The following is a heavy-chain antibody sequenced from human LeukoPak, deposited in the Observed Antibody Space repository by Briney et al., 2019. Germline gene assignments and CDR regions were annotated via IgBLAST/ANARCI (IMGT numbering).Heavy chain of an antibody. V-gene: IGHV4-59*08. CDR3: ARHRDYYDS. CDR1: GASINNNF. J-gene: IGHJ4*01. CDR2: IYSSGSA. D-gene: IGHD3-22*01. Sequence: KPSETLSLTCTVSGASINNNFWTWIRQPPGKGLKWIGYIYSSGSANYNHSLKSRVIISGDTSKNQISLNLTSVTAADTALYFCARHRDYYDSWGHGTLVTVSS.